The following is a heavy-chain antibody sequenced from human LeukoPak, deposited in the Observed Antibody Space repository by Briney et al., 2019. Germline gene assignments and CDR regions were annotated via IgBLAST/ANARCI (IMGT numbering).Heavy chain of an antibody. CDR2: IYYSGST. Sequence: PSETLSLTCTVSGGSISGFYWSWIRQPPGKGLEWIGYIYYSGSTTYNPSLKSRVTISVDTSKKQFSLKLASVTAADTAIYYCARDMRGYSDDASFISFDIWGRGTVVTVSS. D-gene: IGHD3-22*01. CDR1: GGSISGFY. CDR3: ARDMRGYSDDASFISFDI. V-gene: IGHV4-59*01. J-gene: IGHJ3*02.